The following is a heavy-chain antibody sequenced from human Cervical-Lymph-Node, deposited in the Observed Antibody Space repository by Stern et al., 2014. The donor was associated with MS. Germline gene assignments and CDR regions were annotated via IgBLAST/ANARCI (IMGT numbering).Heavy chain of an antibody. J-gene: IGHJ4*02. CDR1: GFTFSSYA. V-gene: IGHV3-30-3*01. CDR3: ARVVAVAGTSFDY. D-gene: IGHD6-19*01. Sequence: VHLVESGGGVVQPGRSLRLSCAASGFTFSSYAMHWVRQAPGKGLEWVALISYDVSKKYYADSVKGRFTISRDNSENTVYLQMNSLRAKDTAVYYCARVVAVAGTSFDYWGQGTAVTVSS. CDR2: ISYDVSKK.